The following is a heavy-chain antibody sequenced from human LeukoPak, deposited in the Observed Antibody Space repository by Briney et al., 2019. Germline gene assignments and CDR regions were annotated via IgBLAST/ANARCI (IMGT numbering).Heavy chain of an antibody. J-gene: IGHJ4*02. D-gene: IGHD6-19*01. CDR3: ARDLDSGWRGEPYFDY. CDR2: IKQDGSEK. Sequence: GGSLRLSCAASGFTFSSYSMNWVRQAPGKGLEWVANIKQDGSEKYYVDSVKGRFTISRDNAKNSLYLQMNSLRAEDTAVYYCARDLDSGWRGEPYFDYWGQGTLVTVSS. V-gene: IGHV3-7*01. CDR1: GFTFSSYS.